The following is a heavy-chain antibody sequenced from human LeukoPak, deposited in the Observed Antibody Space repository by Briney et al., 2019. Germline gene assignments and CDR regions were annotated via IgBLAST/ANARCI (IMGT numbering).Heavy chain of an antibody. D-gene: IGHD2-15*01. CDR2: MNPNSGNT. V-gene: IGHV1-8*01. CDR3: ARDEVVAAPNYFGMVV. J-gene: IGHJ6*02. CDR1: GYTFTSYD. Sequence: ASVKVSCTASGYTFTSYDINWVRQATGQGLEWMGWMNPNSGNTGLAQKFQGRVTLTRDTSLSTAYMELSNLRSDDTAVYYCARDEVVAAPNYFGMVVWGQGTTVSVSS.